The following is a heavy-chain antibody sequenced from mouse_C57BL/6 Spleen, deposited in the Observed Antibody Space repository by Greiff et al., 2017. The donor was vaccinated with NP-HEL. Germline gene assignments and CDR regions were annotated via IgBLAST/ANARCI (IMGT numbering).Heavy chain of an antibody. CDR2: IDPEDGDT. D-gene: IGHD1-1*01. J-gene: IGHJ1*03. Sequence: VQLKQSGAELVRPGASVKLSCTASGFNIKDYYMHWVKQRPEQGLEWIGRIDPEDGDTEYAPKFQGKATMTADTSSNTAYLQLSSLTSEDTAVYYCTSYGSSYDWYFDVWGTGTTVTVSS. V-gene: IGHV14-1*01. CDR3: TSYGSSYDWYFDV. CDR1: GFNIKDYY.